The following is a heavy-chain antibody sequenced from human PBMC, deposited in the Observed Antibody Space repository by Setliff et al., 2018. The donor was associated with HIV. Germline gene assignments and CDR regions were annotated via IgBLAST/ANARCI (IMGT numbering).Heavy chain of an antibody. CDR1: GYTFTSYG. CDR3: AIDGLSYNILPGSIAYFHSGMDV. Sequence: ASVKVSCKASGYTFTSYGISWVRQAPGQGLEWMGWISGDTGDIKYSQRFEGRLTMTTETSTNTAYMELRSLRSDDTAVYYCAIDGLSYNILPGSIAYFHSGMDVWGQGTLVTVSS. J-gene: IGHJ4*02. CDR2: ISGDTGDI. D-gene: IGHD3-9*01. V-gene: IGHV1-18*01.